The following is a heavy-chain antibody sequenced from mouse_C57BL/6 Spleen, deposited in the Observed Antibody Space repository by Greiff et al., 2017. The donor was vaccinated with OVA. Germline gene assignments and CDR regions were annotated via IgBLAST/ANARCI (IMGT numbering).Heavy chain of an antibody. V-gene: IGHV3-6*01. CDR1: GYSITSGYY. CDR2: ISYDGSN. Sequence: VQLKQSGPGLVKPSQSLSLTCSVTGYSITSGYYWNWIRQFPGNKLEWMGYISYDGSNNYNPSLKNRISITRDTSKNQFFLKLNSVTTEDTATYYCARAYDYDDGWYFDVWGTGTTVTVSS. D-gene: IGHD2-4*01. CDR3: ARAYDYDDGWYFDV. J-gene: IGHJ1*03.